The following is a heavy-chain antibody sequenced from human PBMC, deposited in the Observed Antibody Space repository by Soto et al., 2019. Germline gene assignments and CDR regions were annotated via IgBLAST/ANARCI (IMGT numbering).Heavy chain of an antibody. CDR3: ASGMYYDYIWGSYRRNDAFDI. D-gene: IGHD3-16*02. CDR2: MNPNSGNT. Sequence: ASVKVSCKASGYTFTSYDINWVRQATGQGLEWMGWMNPNSGNTGYAQKFQGRVTMTRNTSISTAYMELSSLRSEDTAVYYCASGMYYDYIWGSYRRNDAFDIWGQGTMVTVSS. CDR1: GYTFTSYD. J-gene: IGHJ3*02. V-gene: IGHV1-8*01.